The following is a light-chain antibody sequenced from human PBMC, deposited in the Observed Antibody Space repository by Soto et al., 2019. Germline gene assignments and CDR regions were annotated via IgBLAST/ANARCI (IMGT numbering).Light chain of an antibody. V-gene: IGLV2-14*01. J-gene: IGLJ3*02. Sequence: QSALTQPPSVSGSLGQSITVSCTGSSNDVGTYKFVSWYQQHPGKAPKLMIYEITNRPSGVSDRFSGSKSGNTASLTISGLQAEDEADYYCASYTSSGTWVFGGGTKLTVL. CDR1: SNDVGTYKF. CDR2: EIT. CDR3: ASYTSSGTWV.